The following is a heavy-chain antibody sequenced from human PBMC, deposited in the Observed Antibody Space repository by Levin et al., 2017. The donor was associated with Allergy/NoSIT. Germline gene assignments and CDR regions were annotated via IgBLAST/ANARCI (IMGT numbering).Heavy chain of an antibody. CDR1: GFTFSSYG. D-gene: IGHD2-2*01. V-gene: IGHV3-30*18. J-gene: IGHJ4*02. CDR2: ISYDGSNK. Sequence: GGSLRLSCAASGFTFSSYGMHWVRQAPGKGLEWVAVISYDGSNKYYADSVKGRFTISRDNSKNTLYLQMNSLRAEDTAVYYCAKESTSAGYFDYWGQGTLVTVSS. CDR3: AKESTSAGYFDY.